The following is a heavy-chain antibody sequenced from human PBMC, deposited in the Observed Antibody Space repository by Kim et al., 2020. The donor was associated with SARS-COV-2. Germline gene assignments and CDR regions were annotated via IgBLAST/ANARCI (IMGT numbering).Heavy chain of an antibody. J-gene: IGHJ6*02. CDR3: ATDPRDDSYGQYPKKLSYYYYGMDV. Sequence: GGSLRLSCAASGFTFSSYLRSWVRQAPGKGLEGVANIKQDGSEKYYVDSVKGRFTISRDKAKNSLYLQMNSLRAEVTAVYYCATDPRDDSYGQYPKKLSYYYYGMDVWGQGTTVTVSS. D-gene: IGHD5-18*01. CDR1: GFTFSSYL. CDR2: IKQDGSEK. V-gene: IGHV3-7*03.